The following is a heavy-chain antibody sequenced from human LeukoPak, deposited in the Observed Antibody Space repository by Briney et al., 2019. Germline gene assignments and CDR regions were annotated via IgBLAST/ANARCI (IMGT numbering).Heavy chain of an antibody. V-gene: IGHV4-34*01. D-gene: IGHD3-22*01. CDR3: ARSYYYDSSGYWSRASFCFDY. J-gene: IGHJ4*02. Sequence: SETLSLTCAVYGGSFSGYYWSCIREPPGKWLEWMGEINHRRSTNSNQYLKSRVTISVDTSKTQFSLKLSSVTAADTAVYYCARSYYYDSSGYWSRASFCFDYWGQGTLVTVSS. CDR2: INHRRST. CDR1: GGSFSGYY.